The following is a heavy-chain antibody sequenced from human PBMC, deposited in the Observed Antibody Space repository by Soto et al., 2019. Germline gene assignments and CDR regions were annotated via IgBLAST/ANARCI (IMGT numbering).Heavy chain of an antibody. J-gene: IGHJ4*02. D-gene: IGHD6-6*01. CDR1: SGSISTYY. V-gene: IGHV4-59*01. Sequence: SETLSLTCTVSSGSISTYYWGWIRQPPGTGLEWIGYISYTGSTNYNPSLKSRLTISVDTSKNQFSLKLTSVTAADTAVYYCARVISSFPYYFDYWGQGTLVTVSS. CDR3: ARVISSFPYYFDY. CDR2: ISYTGST.